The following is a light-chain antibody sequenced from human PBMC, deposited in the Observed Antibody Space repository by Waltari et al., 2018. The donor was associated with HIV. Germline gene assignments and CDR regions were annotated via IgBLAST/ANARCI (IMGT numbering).Light chain of an antibody. CDR1: DRDVGFSTF. V-gene: IGLV2-14*01. Sequence: SDLPQPASLSGVLGQSITISCTAGDRDVGFSTFIPWYQPQPGKVPKLVRYAVDTRASGIPGRFSGSKSGNTASLTISGLQIEDEGLYFCASYTADDTILFGGGTTVTVL. CDR3: ASYTADDTIL. CDR2: AVD. J-gene: IGLJ2*01.